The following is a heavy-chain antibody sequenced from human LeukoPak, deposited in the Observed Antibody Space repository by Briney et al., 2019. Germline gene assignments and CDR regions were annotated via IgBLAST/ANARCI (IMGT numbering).Heavy chain of an antibody. V-gene: IGHV5-51*01. Sequence: GESLKISCKGSGYSFTSYWIGWVRQMPGKGLEWMGIIYPGDSDTRYSPSFRGQVTISADKSISTAYLQWSSLKASDTAIYYCARQGIAARWWFDPWGQGTLVTVSS. CDR3: ARQGIAARWWFDP. J-gene: IGHJ5*02. CDR2: IYPGDSDT. CDR1: GYSFTSYW. D-gene: IGHD6-6*01.